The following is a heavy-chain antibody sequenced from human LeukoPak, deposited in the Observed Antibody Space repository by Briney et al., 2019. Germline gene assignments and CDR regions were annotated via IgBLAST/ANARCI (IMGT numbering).Heavy chain of an antibody. CDR3: ARVARCTSCFDVDY. CDR2: INHSGIT. J-gene: IGHJ4*02. V-gene: IGHV4-34*01. Sequence: SETLSLTCAVYGVSFTDYYWNWIRQPPGKGLEWIGEINHSGITHYNPSLKSRVTISVDTSKNQFSLTLSSVTAADTAVYYCARVARCTSCFDVDYWGQGTLVTVSS. D-gene: IGHD2-2*01. CDR1: GVSFTDYY.